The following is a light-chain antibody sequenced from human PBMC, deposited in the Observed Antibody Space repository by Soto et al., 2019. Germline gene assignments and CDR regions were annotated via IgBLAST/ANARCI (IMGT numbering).Light chain of an antibody. Sequence: DIQMTQSPSTLSASVGDRFAITCRASQSISDSLAWYQQKPGKAPDLLISDVSSLERGVPSRFSGSGSGTEFTLTISSMQPDDFATFYCQQYNGYSRTFGQGTKVDIK. J-gene: IGKJ1*01. CDR3: QQYNGYSRT. CDR2: DVS. CDR1: QSISDS. V-gene: IGKV1-5*01.